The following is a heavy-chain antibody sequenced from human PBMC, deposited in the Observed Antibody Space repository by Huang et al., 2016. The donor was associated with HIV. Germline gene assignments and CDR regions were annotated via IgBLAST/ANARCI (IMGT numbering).Heavy chain of an antibody. CDR3: AKDPSSPYGDSYFEQ. CDR2: IRGSGHST. J-gene: IGHJ4*02. D-gene: IGHD4-17*01. V-gene: IGHV3-23*01. CDR1: GFTFIDFA. Sequence: EVQLLESGGGLVQPGGSLRLSCAASGFTFIDFAMGWVRQARVKGLEWVSAIRGSGHSTYYADSVKGRFTISRDKSKNTLYLQMNKLRVEDTAVYFCAKDPSSPYGDSYFEQWGQGTLVTVSP.